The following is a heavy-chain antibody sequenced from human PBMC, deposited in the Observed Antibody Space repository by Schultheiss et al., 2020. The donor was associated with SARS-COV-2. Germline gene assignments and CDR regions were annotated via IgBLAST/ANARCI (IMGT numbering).Heavy chain of an antibody. V-gene: IGHV3-30-3*01. CDR3: ARDPIVASAPGRVFRGMDV. J-gene: IGHJ6*02. D-gene: IGHD5-12*01. CDR2: ISYDGSNK. CDR1: GFTFSSYA. Sequence: EGSLRLSCAASGFTFSSYAMHWVRQAPGKGLEWVAVISYDGSNKYYADSVKGRFTISRDNSKNSLYLQMNSLRAEDTAVYYCARDPIVASAPGRVFRGMDVWGQGTTVTVSS.